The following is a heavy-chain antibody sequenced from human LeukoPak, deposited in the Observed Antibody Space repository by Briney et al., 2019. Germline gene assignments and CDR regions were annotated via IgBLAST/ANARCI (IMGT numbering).Heavy chain of an antibody. CDR2: ISSSGGST. Sequence: GGSLRLSCAASGFTFSSYAMSWVRQAPVKGLEWVSGISSSGGSTYDADSVKGRFTISRDNSKNTLYLQMNSLRAEDTAVYYCAKDNGGNSGWYFDLWGRGTLVTVSS. D-gene: IGHD4-23*01. CDR1: GFTFSSYA. CDR3: AKDNGGNSGWYFDL. V-gene: IGHV3-23*01. J-gene: IGHJ2*01.